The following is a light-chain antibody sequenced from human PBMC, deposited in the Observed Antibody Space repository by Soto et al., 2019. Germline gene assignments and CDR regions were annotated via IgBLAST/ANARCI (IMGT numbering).Light chain of an antibody. CDR2: DVS. CDR3: SSHTGSTVV. J-gene: IGLJ2*01. CDR1: SSDVGTYNY. Sequence: QSVLAQPASVSGSLGQSITISCTGTSSDVGTYNYVSWYQQHPGKAPKLMIYDVSNRPSGVSNRFSGSKSGNTASLTISGVQAEDEADYYCSSHTGSTVVFGGGTKVTVL. V-gene: IGLV2-14*01.